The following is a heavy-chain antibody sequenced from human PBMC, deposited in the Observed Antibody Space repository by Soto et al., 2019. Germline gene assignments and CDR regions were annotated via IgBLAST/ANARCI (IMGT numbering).Heavy chain of an antibody. D-gene: IGHD3-3*01. CDR2: IKSKTDGGTT. Sequence: PGGTLRHSCAASGFTFSNAWMSWVRQAPGMGLEWVGRIKSKTDGGTTDYAATVKGRFTISRDDSKNTLYLQMNSLKTEDTAVYYGTTDPWYYDFRSGYYRLEAFDIWGQGTMVTGSS. CDR1: GFTFSNAW. CDR3: TTDPWYYDFRSGYYRLEAFDI. V-gene: IGHV3-15*01. J-gene: IGHJ3*02.